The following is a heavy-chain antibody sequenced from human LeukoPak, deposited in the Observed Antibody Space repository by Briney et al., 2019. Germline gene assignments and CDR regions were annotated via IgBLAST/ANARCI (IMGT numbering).Heavy chain of an antibody. V-gene: IGHV1-2*02. D-gene: IGHD2-2*01. CDR3: ARANPLYCSSTTCLFDY. CDR2: INPNSGDT. J-gene: IGHJ4*02. CDR1: GYTFTGYY. Sequence: GASVKVSCKASGYTFTGYYMHWVRQAPGQGFEWMGCINPNSGDTNYAQKFQGRVTMTWDTSISTAHMELSRLRSDDTAVYYCARANPLYCSSTTCLFDYWGQGTLVTVSS.